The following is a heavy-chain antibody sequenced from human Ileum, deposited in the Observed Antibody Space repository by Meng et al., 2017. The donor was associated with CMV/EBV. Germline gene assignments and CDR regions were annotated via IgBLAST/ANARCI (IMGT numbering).Heavy chain of an antibody. CDR3: GDFEAG. CDR1: GFTFSDYR. V-gene: IGHV3-74*01. D-gene: IGHD3-3*01. CDR2: IKNDGTFT. Sequence: GESLKISCAGSGFTFSDYRMHWVRQVPGKGLVWVSSIKNDGTFTACADSVKGRFTVSRDNAKSTVYLQMNSLTVEDAAVYYCGDFEAGWGQGTLVTVSS. J-gene: IGHJ4*02.